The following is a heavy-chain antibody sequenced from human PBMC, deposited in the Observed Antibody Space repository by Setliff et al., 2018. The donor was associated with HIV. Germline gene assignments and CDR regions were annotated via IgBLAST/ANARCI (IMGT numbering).Heavy chain of an antibody. CDR1: GGSISSGTYY. J-gene: IGHJ4*02. Sequence: SETLSLTCSVSGGSISSGTYYWTWIRHHPVRGLEWIGYIYYSGSTYYNPSLKSRVTISVDTSKNQFSLKLSSVTAADTAVYYCARTHSFQPYYFDYWGQGTLVTVSS. CDR2: IYYSGST. CDR3: ARTHSFQPYYFDY. D-gene: IGHD5-18*01. V-gene: IGHV4-31*03.